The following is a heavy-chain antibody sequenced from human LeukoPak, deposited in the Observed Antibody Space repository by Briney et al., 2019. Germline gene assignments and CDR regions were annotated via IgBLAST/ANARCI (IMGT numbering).Heavy chain of an antibody. Sequence: PGGSLRLSCAASGFTFSSYAMSWVRQAPGVGLEWVSAISNSGGSTYYADSVKGRFTISRNNSKNTLYLRMNGLRAEDTALYYCAKHGEAYGDSKTDYWGQGTLVTVSS. CDR1: GFTFSSYA. CDR3: AKHGEAYGDSKTDY. J-gene: IGHJ4*02. D-gene: IGHD4-17*01. CDR2: ISNSGGST. V-gene: IGHV3-23*01.